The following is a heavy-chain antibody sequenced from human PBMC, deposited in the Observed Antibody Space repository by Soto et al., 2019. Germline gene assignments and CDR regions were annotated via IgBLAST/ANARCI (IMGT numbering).Heavy chain of an antibody. V-gene: IGHV3-23*01. CDR1: GFTFRMYA. CDR3: ARDLYNNFGH. CDR2: ITGGGGSGT. Sequence: EVQLLESGGALVQPGGSLRLSCAASGFTFRMYAMNWVRQAPGKGLEWVSGITGGGGSGTYYGDSVKGSLTISRDNSKSMLFLQMNSVRAEDTAVYYCARDLYNNFGHWGQGTVVTVFS. J-gene: IGHJ1*01. D-gene: IGHD4-4*01.